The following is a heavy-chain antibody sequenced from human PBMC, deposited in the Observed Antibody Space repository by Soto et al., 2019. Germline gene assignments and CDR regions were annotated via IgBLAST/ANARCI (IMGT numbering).Heavy chain of an antibody. CDR2: IWYDGSNK. CDR1: GFTFSSYG. D-gene: IGHD3-22*01. V-gene: IGHV3-33*01. Sequence: GGSLRLSCAASGFTFSSYGMHWVRQAPGKGLEWVAVIWYDGSNKYYADSVKGRFTISRDNSKNTLYLQMNSLRAEDTAVYYCARGESYYYDSSGYPWGQGTLVTV. J-gene: IGHJ5*02. CDR3: ARGESYYYDSSGYP.